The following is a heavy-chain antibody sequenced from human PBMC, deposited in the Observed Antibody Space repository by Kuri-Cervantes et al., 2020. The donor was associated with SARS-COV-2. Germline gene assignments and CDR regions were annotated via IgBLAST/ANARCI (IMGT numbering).Heavy chain of an antibody. CDR2: INHSGST. V-gene: IGHV4-34*01. Sequence: SQTLSLTCAVYGGSFSGYYWSWIRQPPGKGLEWIGEINHSGSTNYNPSLKSRVTISVDTSKNQFSLKLSSVTAADTAVYYCARAVYDFWSGYSHYYYYYGMDVWSQGTTVTVSS. D-gene: IGHD3-3*01. CDR3: ARAVYDFWSGYSHYYYYYGMDV. CDR1: GGSFSGYY. J-gene: IGHJ6*02.